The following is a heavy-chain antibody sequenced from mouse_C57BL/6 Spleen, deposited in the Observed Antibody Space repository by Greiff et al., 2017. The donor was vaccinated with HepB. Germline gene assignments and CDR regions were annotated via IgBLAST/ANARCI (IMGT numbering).Heavy chain of an antibody. CDR3: TFTTGVAR. D-gene: IGHD1-1*01. CDR2: IDPENGDT. V-gene: IGHV14-4*01. CDR1: GFNIKDDY. Sequence: VQLQQSGAELVRPGASVKLSCTASGFNIKDDYMHWVKQRPEQGLEWIGWIDPENGDTEYASKFQGKATITADTSSNTAYLQLSSLTSEDTAVYYCTFTTGVARWGQGTTLTVSS. J-gene: IGHJ2*01.